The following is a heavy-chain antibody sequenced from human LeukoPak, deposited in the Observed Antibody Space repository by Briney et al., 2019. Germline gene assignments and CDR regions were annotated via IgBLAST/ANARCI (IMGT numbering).Heavy chain of an antibody. CDR2: IIPIFGTA. CDR3: ARGAGITIFWSALFVDYFDY. CDR1: GGTFSSYA. J-gene: IGHJ4*02. V-gene: IGHV1-69*01. D-gene: IGHD3-9*01. Sequence: SSVKVSCKASGGTFSSYAISWVRQAPGQGLEWMGGIIPIFGTANYAQKLQGRVTITADESTSTAYMELSSLRSEDTAVYYCARGAGITIFWSALFVDYFDYWGQGTLVTVSS.